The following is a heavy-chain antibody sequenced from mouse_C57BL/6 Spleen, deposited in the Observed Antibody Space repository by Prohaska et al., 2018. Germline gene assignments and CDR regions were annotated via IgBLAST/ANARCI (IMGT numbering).Heavy chain of an antibody. CDR2: IRSKSNNYAT. Sequence: AASGFSLNTYAMNWVRQAPGKGLEWVARIRSKSNNYATYYADSVKDRFTISRDDSESILYLQMNNLKTEDTSMYYCMRQHDYDVVDYWGQGTTRTVSS. V-gene: IGHV10-1*01. CDR3: MRQHDYDVVDY. J-gene: IGHJ2*01. CDR1: GFSLNTYA. D-gene: IGHD2-4*01.